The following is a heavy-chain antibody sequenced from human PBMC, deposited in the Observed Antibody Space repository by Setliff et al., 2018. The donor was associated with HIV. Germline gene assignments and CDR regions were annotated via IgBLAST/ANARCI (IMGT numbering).Heavy chain of an antibody. V-gene: IGHV4-4*07. D-gene: IGHD6-13*01. CDR2: IQTSEGT. J-gene: IGHJ4*02. CDR1: GGSISTDY. CDR3: ARVSSSYYFLGAFDS. Sequence: PSETLSLTCTVSGGSISTDYWTWVRQSAGKGLEWIGRIQTSEGTKYNPSLKSRVTISIDTSKNQFSLKLRSATATDTALYYCARVSSSYYFLGAFDSWGQRTLVTVSS.